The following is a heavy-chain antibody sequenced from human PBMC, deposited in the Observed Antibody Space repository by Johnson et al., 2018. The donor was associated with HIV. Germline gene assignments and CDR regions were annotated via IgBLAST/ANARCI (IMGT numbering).Heavy chain of an antibody. V-gene: IGHV3-66*03. D-gene: IGHD1-26*01. CDR1: GFNVSTNN. Sequence: QLVESGGGLIQPGGSLGLSCAASGFNVSTNNMNWVRQAPGKGLEWVSVIYSSGTTDYADSVQGRFTISRDNSKNTLYLQMNSLSAEDTAVYYCAKPLVGATRDDAFDIWGQGTTVTVSS. J-gene: IGHJ3*02. CDR3: AKPLVGATRDDAFDI. CDR2: IYSSGTT.